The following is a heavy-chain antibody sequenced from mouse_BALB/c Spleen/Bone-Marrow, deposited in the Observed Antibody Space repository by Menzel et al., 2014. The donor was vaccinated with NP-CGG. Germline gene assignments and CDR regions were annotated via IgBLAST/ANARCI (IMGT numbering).Heavy chain of an antibody. CDR1: GFNITDTY. J-gene: IGHJ2*01. V-gene: IGHV14-3*02. Sequence: EVQLQQSGAEFVKPGASVKLSCTASGFNITDTYMDWVKQRPEQGLEWIGRIDPANGNTKYDPKFQGKATITADTSSNTAYLQLSSRTSEDTAVYYCGRGFTDFDYWGQGTTLTVSS. CDR2: IDPANGNT. CDR3: GRGFTDFDY.